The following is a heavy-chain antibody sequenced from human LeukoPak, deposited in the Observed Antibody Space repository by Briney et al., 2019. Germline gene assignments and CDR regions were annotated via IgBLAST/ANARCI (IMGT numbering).Heavy chain of an antibody. J-gene: IGHJ4*02. CDR2: INQDASAK. CDR1: GFTLSGHW. Sequence: PGGSLRLSCAASGFTLSGHWMSWVRQAPGKGLEWVANINQDASAKYYVGSVKGRFTISRDNAKNSMYLQMNSLRAEDMAVYYCARWDIRGTAHQLDYWGQGTLVSVSS. V-gene: IGHV3-7*01. CDR3: ARWDIRGTAHQLDY. D-gene: IGHD2-15*01.